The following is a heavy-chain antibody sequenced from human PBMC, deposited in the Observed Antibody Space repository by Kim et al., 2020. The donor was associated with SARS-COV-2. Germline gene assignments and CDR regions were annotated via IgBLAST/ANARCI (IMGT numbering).Heavy chain of an antibody. Sequence: ASVKVSCKASGYTFTSYAMNWVRQAPGQGLEWMGWINTNTGNPTYAQGFTGRFVFSLDTSVSTAYLQISSLKAEDTAVYYCARWGDIVATPAAYYGMDVWGQGTTVTVSS. D-gene: IGHD5-12*01. V-gene: IGHV7-4-1*02. CDR2: INTNTGNP. CDR3: ARWGDIVATPAAYYGMDV. J-gene: IGHJ6*02. CDR1: GYTFTSYA.